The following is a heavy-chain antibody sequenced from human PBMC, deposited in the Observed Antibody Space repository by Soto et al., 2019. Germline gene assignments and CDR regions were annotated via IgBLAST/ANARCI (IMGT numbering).Heavy chain of an antibody. CDR2: ITPIFGTA. CDR1: GGTFSSYA. D-gene: IGHD5-12*01. V-gene: IGHV1-69*01. J-gene: IGHJ6*02. Sequence: QVQLVQSGAEVKKPGSSVKVSCKASGGTFSSYAISWVRQAPGQGLEWMGGITPIFGTANYAQKFQGRVTITADESTSTAYMELSSLRSEDTAVYYCAGGYSGYDWGYYYYGMDVWGQGTTVTVSS. CDR3: AGGYSGYDWGYYYYGMDV.